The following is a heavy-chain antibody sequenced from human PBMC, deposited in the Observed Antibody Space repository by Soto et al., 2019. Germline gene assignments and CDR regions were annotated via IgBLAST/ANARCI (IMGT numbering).Heavy chain of an antibody. Sequence: SETLSLTCTVSGGSISSYYWSWIRQPAGKGLEWIGRIYTSGSTNYNPSLKSRVTMSVDTSKNQFSLKLSSVTAADTAVYYCARDLRCSSTSGSYFGYWCQGTXVTVSS. D-gene: IGHD2-2*01. CDR3: ARDLRCSSTSGSYFGY. V-gene: IGHV4-4*07. CDR1: GGSISSYY. CDR2: IYTSGST. J-gene: IGHJ4*02.